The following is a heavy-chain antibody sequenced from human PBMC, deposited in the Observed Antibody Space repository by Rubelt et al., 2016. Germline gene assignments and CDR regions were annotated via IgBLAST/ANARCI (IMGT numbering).Heavy chain of an antibody. J-gene: IGHJ4*02. CDR2: INAGNGNT. Sequence: QVQLVQSGAEVKKPGASVKVSCKASGYTFTSYAMHWVRQAPGQRLEWMGWINAGNGNTNNSQKFQGRGTLTRDTSESTAYMELSSLRSEDTAVYYCARGYCSGGSCYYFDYWGQGTLVTVSS. CDR1: GYTFTSYA. D-gene: IGHD2-15*01. V-gene: IGHV1-3*01. CDR3: ARGYCSGGSCYYFDY.